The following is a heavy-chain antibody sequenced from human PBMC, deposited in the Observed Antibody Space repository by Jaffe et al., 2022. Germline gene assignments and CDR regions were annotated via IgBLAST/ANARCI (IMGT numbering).Heavy chain of an antibody. V-gene: IGHV3-48*01. CDR1: GFTFSSYS. CDR3: ARVNLRPSWNTLEWYPVGYYYYYMDV. J-gene: IGHJ6*03. Sequence: EVQLVESGGGLVQPGGSLRLSCAASGFTFSSYSMNWVRQAPGKGLEWVSYISSSSSTIYYADSVKGRFTISRDNAKNSLYLQMNSLRAEDTAVYYCARVNLRPSWNTLEWYPVGYYYYYMDVWGKGTTVTVSS. CDR2: ISSSSSTI. D-gene: IGHD3-3*01.